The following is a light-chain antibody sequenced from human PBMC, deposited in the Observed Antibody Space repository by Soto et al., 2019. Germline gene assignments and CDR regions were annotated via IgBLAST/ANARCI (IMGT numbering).Light chain of an antibody. Sequence: DIPITPSPSTLSASVGVGVTITCRASQSISSWLAWYQQKPGKAPKLLIYDASSLESGVPSRFSGSGSGTEFTLTISSLQPDDFATYYCQQYNSYSRTFGQGTKVDI. V-gene: IGKV1-5*01. CDR3: QQYNSYSRT. J-gene: IGKJ1*01. CDR1: QSISSW. CDR2: DAS.